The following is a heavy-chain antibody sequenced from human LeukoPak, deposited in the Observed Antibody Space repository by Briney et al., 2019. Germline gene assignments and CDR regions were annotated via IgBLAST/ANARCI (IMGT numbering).Heavy chain of an antibody. V-gene: IGHV4-34*01. CDR1: GGSFSGYY. CDR3: AREGIVVA. D-gene: IGHD2-15*01. Sequence: PSETLSLTCAVYGGSFSGYYWSWIRQPPGKGLEWIGEINHSGSTNYNPSLKSRVTISVDTSKNQFSLKLSSVTAADTAVYYCAREGIVVAWGQGTLVTVSS. CDR2: INHSGST. J-gene: IGHJ5*02.